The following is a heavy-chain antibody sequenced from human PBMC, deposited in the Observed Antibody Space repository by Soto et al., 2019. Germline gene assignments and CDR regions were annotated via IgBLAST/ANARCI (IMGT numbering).Heavy chain of an antibody. V-gene: IGHV3-11*01. D-gene: IGHD3-22*01. CDR2: ISSSGSTI. Sequence: GGSLRLSCAASGFTFSDYYMSWIRQAPGKGLEWVSYISSSGSTIYYADSVKGRFTISRDNAKNSLYLQMNSLRAEDTAVYYCARDRPRRYDSSGYYSPAFDIWGQGTMVTVSS. J-gene: IGHJ3*02. CDR3: ARDRPRRYDSSGYYSPAFDI. CDR1: GFTFSDYY.